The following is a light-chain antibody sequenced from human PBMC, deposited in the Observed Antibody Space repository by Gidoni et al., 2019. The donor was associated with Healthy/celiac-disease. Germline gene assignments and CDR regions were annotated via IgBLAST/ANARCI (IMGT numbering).Light chain of an antibody. V-gene: IGKV1-33*01. CDR2: DAS. CDR1: QDISNY. J-gene: IGKJ3*01. Sequence: DIQMTQSPSSLSASVGDRVTITCQASQDISNYLNWYQQKPGKAPKLLIYDASNLETGVPSRFSGSGSGTDFTFTISSLQPEDIATYYCQQYDNLPLVQVTFGPGTKVDIK. CDR3: QQYDNLPLVQVT.